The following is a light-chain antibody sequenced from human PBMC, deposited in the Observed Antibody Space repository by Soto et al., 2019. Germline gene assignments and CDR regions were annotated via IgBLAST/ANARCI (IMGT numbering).Light chain of an antibody. CDR1: QGISNF. V-gene: IGKV1-27*01. Sequence: DIQMTQSPSSLSASVGDRVTITCRASQGISNFLAWYQQRPGKVPKLLIYGASTLQSGVPSRFSGSGSGTDFTLTISSLQPEDVATYYCQKYNSAPRTFGQGTKLEIK. CDR3: QKYNSAPRT. J-gene: IGKJ2*01. CDR2: GAS.